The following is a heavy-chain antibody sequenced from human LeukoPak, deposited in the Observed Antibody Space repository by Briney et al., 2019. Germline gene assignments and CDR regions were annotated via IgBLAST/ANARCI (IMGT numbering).Heavy chain of an antibody. CDR1: GFTFSSYG. CDR2: ISYDGSNE. J-gene: IGHJ6*02. V-gene: IGHV3-30*03. Sequence: GRSLRLSCAASGFTFSSYGMHWVGQAPGKGLEWVALISYDGSNEYYADSVRGRFTISRDNSKFTLYMQMNSLRAEDTAVYYCARVRAGYCTSTSCYTGMDVWGQGTTVTVSS. D-gene: IGHD2-2*01. CDR3: ARVRAGYCTSTSCYTGMDV.